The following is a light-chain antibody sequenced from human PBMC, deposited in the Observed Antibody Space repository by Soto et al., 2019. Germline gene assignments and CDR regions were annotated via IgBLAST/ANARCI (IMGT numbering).Light chain of an antibody. CDR2: AAS. CDR3: LQSNSFPHT. Sequence: DIPMTQSPSSVSASVGDRVTITCRASQYISSWLAWYQQKPGKAPQLLIYAASSVQSGVPSRFSGSGSGTDFTLTISSLQPEDFATYYCLQSNSFPHTFGQGTKLEIK. CDR1: QYISSW. J-gene: IGKJ2*01. V-gene: IGKV1-12*01.